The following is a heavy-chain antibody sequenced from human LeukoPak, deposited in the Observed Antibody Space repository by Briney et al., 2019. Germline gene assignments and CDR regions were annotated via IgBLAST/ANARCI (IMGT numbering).Heavy chain of an antibody. CDR3: ARDRGYGGNFELGY. V-gene: IGHV3-33*01. D-gene: IGHD4-23*01. Sequence: GGSLRLSCAASGFTFSSYGMHWVRQAPGKGLEWVAVIWYDGSNKYYADSVKGRFTISRDNSKNTLYLQMNSLRAEDTAVYYCARDRGYGGNFELGYWGQGTLVTVSS. CDR2: IWYDGSNK. CDR1: GFTFSSYG. J-gene: IGHJ4*02.